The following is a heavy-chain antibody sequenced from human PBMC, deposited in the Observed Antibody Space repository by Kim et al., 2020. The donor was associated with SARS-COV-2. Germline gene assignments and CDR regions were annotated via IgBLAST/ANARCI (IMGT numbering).Heavy chain of an antibody. CDR3: ARGFGELLTFDY. V-gene: IGHV4-31*03. J-gene: IGHJ4*02. CDR1: GGSISSGGYY. CDR2: IYYSGST. Sequence: SETLSLTCTVSGGSISSGGYYWSWIRQHPGKGLEWIGYIYYSGSTYYNPSLKSRVTISVDTSKNQFSLKLSSVTAADTAVYYCARGFGELLTFDYWGQGTLVTVSS. D-gene: IGHD3-10*01.